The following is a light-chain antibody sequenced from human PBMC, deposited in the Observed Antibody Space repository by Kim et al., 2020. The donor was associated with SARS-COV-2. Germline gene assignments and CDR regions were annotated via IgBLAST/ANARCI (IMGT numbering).Light chain of an antibody. J-gene: IGLJ1*01. CDR1: NIGGKS. V-gene: IGLV3-21*04. CDR3: QVWDSSSDHYV. CDR2: YDS. Sequence: SYELTQSPSVSVAPGKPARITCGGNNIGGKSVHWYQQKAGQAPVLVISYDSDRPSGIPERFSGSNSGNTATLTISKVEAGDEADSYCQVWDSSSDHYVFGTGAKVTVL.